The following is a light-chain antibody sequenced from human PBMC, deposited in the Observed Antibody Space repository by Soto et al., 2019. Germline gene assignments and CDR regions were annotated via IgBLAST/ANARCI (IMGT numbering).Light chain of an antibody. Sequence: DIHMSQSPSSLSSSVLYIFTVTWRSSHSITRFLNLYQQKPGKAPKLLIYAASSLQSGVPSRFSGSGSGTDFTLTISSLQPEDFATYYCQQNYSPPPITFGQGTRLEI. V-gene: IGKV1-39*01. CDR3: QQNYSPPPIT. CDR2: AAS. CDR1: HSITRF. J-gene: IGKJ5*01.